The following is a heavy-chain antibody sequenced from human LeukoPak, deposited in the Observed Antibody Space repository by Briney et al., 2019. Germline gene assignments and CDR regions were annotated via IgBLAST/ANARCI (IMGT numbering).Heavy chain of an antibody. Sequence: GGSLRLSCAASGFTFSSYGMHWVRQTPGRGLEWVAVISYDGSNKYYADSVKGRFTISRDNSKNTLYLQMNSLRAEDTAVYYCARDYCSGGSCQLDYWGQGTLVTVSS. CDR3: ARDYCSGGSCQLDY. D-gene: IGHD2-15*01. V-gene: IGHV3-30*19. CDR2: ISYDGSNK. CDR1: GFTFSSYG. J-gene: IGHJ4*02.